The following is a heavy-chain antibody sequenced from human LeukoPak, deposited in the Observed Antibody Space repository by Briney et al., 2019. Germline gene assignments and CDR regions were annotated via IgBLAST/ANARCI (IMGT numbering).Heavy chain of an antibody. V-gene: IGHV4-59*01. CDR1: GGSISSYY. J-gene: IGHJ4*02. Sequence: PSETLSLTCTVSGGSISSYYWSWIRQPPGKGLEWIGYIYYSGSTNYNPSLKSRVTISVDTSENQFSLKLSSVTAADTAVYYCARGDLKLADYYDSSGPELDYFDYWGQGTLVTVSS. D-gene: IGHD3-22*01. CDR2: IYYSGST. CDR3: ARGDLKLADYYDSSGPELDYFDY.